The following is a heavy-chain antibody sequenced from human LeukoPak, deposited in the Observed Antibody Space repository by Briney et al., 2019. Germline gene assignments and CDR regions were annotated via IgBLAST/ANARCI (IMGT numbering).Heavy chain of an antibody. Sequence: SVKVSCKASGGTFSSYAISWVRQAPGQGLEWMGGIIPIFGTANYAQKFQGRVTITADKSTSTAYMELSSLRSEDTAVYYCARRSSGYYFEEYFQHWGQGTLVTVSS. V-gene: IGHV1-69*06. J-gene: IGHJ1*01. CDR2: IIPIFGTA. CDR3: ARRSSGYYFEEYFQH. D-gene: IGHD3-22*01. CDR1: GGTFSSYA.